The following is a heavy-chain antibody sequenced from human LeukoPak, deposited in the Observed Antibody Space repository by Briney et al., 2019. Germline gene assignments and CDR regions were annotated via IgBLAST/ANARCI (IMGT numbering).Heavy chain of an antibody. Sequence: SETLSLTCAVYGGSFSGYYWSWIRQPPGKGLEWIGEINHSGSTNYNPSPKSRVTISVDTSKNQFSLKLSSVTAADTAVYYCARGPVDTAMVGAFDIWGQGTMVTVSS. CDR3: ARGPVDTAMVGAFDI. CDR2: INHSGST. CDR1: GGSFSGYY. V-gene: IGHV4-34*01. J-gene: IGHJ3*02. D-gene: IGHD5-18*01.